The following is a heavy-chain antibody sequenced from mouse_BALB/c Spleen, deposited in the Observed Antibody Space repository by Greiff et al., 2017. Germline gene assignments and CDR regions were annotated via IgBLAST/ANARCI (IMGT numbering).Heavy chain of an antibody. D-gene: IGHD2-14*01. V-gene: IGHV3-2*02. Sequence: EVQRVESGPGLVKPSQSLSLTCTVTGYSITSDYAWNWIRQFPGNKLEWMGYISYSGSTSYNPSLKSRISITRDTSKNQFFLQLNSVTTEDTATYYCARLAYYRYDDYAMDYWGQGTSVTVSS. CDR2: ISYSGST. CDR1: GYSITSDYA. CDR3: ARLAYYRYDDYAMDY. J-gene: IGHJ4*01.